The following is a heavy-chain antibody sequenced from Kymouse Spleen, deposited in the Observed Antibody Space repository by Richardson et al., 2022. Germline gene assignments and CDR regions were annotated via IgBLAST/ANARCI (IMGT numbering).Heavy chain of an antibody. D-gene: IGHD1-7*01. V-gene: IGHV4-59*01. CDR2: IYYSGST. CDR3: ARWGTGTTSFFDY. J-gene: IGHJ4*02. CDR1: GGSISSYY. Sequence: QVQLQESGPGLVKPSETLSLTCTVSGGSISSYYWSWIRQPPGKGLEWIGYIYYSGSTNYNPSLKSRVTISVDTSKNQFSLKLSSVTAADTAVYYCARWGTGTTSFFDYWGQGTLVTVSS.